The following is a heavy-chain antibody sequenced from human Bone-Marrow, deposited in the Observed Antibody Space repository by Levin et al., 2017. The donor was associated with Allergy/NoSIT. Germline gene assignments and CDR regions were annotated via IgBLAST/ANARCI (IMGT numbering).Heavy chain of an antibody. J-gene: IGHJ4*02. Sequence: GGSLRLSCAASGFAFSSNWMHWVRQVPGKGLVWVSRINSDGSITYYADSVQGRFTISRDNAKSTVYLQMNSLRPEDTAIYYCARDHHYGGWGQGSLVTVSS. CDR2: INSDGSIT. V-gene: IGHV3-74*01. CDR1: GFAFSSNW. D-gene: IGHD3-16*01. CDR3: ARDHHYGG.